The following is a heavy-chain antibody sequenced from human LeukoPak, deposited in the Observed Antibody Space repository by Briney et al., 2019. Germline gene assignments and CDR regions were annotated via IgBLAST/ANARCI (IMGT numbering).Heavy chain of an antibody. V-gene: IGHV4-59*01. D-gene: IGHD3-22*01. CDR2: IYYSGST. CDR1: GGSISSYY. CDR3: ARAGYYYDSSGYGGFDY. J-gene: IGHJ4*02. Sequence: PSETLSLTCTVSGGSISSYYWSWIRQPPGKGLEWIGYIYYSGSTNYNPSLKSRVTISVDTSKNQFSLKLSSVTAADTAVYYCARAGYYYDSSGYGGFDYWGQGTLVTVSS.